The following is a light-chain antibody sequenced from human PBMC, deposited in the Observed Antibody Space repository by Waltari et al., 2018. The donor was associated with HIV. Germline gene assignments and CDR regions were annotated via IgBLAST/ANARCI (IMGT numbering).Light chain of an antibody. CDR2: STN. V-gene: IGLV8-61*01. J-gene: IGLJ3*02. CDR1: SGSVSTSYY. CDR3: VLYMGSGTWV. Sequence: QTVVTQEPSFSVSPGGTVTLTCGLSSGSVSTSYYHSWYQQTPGQAPRPLIYSTNTRSSGVPDRFSGAILGNKAALTITGAQADDESDYYCVLYMGSGTWVFGGGTKLTVL.